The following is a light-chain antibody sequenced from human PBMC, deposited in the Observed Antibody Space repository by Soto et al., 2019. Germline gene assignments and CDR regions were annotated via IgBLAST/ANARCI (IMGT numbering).Light chain of an antibody. CDR3: QQYNNWPPWT. J-gene: IGKJ1*01. V-gene: IGKV3-15*01. Sequence: EIVMTQSPATLSVSPGERATLSCRASQSVTSNFAWYQQKPGQAPRLLIYDASTRATGIPARFSGSGSGTEFTLTISSLQSEDFAVYYFQQYNNWPPWTFGRGTKVEIK. CDR1: QSVTSN. CDR2: DAS.